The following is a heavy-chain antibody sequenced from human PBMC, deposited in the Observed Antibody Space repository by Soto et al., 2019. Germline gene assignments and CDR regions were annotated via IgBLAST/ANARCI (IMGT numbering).Heavy chain of an antibody. Sequence: SVKVSCKASGGTFSSYAISWVRQAPGQGLEWMGGIIPIFGTANYAQKFQGRVTITADKSTSTAYMELSSLRSEDTAVYYCARERGKKMATLRHYYYGMDVWGQGTTVTVSS. CDR2: IIPIFGTA. V-gene: IGHV1-69*06. CDR3: ARERGKKMATLRHYYYGMDV. J-gene: IGHJ6*02. CDR1: GGTFSSYA. D-gene: IGHD5-12*01.